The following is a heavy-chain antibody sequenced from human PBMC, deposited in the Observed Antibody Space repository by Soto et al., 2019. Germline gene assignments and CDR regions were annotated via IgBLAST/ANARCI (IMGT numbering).Heavy chain of an antibody. CDR1: GYTFTGYY. V-gene: IGHV1-2*02. CDR3: ARLSIKVVTGGGWFDP. CDR2: INPNSGGT. Sequence: QVQLVQSGAEVKKPGASVKVSCKASGYTFTGYYMHWVRQAPGQGLEWMGWINPNSGGTNYAQKFQGRVTMTRDTSISTAYMELSRLRSDDTAVYYCARLSIKVVTGGGWFDPWGQGTLVTVSS. J-gene: IGHJ5*02. D-gene: IGHD2-21*02.